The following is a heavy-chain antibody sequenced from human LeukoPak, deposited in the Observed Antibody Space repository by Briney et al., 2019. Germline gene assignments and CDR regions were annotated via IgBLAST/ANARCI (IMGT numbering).Heavy chain of an antibody. V-gene: IGHV4-59*01. CDR3: ARGVVPAAIPQYYYYYYMDV. CDR2: IYYSGST. D-gene: IGHD2-2*02. CDR1: GGSISSYY. J-gene: IGHJ6*03. Sequence: PSETLSLTCTVSGGSISSYYWSWIRQPPGKGLEWIGYIYYSGSTNYNPSLKSRVTISVDTSKNQFSLKLSSVTAADTAVYYCARGVVPAAIPQYYYYYYMDVWGKGTTVTVSS.